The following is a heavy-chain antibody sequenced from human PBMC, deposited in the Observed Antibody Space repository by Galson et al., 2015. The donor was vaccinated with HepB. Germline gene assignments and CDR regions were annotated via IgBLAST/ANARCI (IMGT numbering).Heavy chain of an antibody. CDR1: GFTFSSYA. D-gene: IGHD6-19*01. Sequence: SLRLSCAASGFTFSSYAMHWVRQAPGKGLEYVSAISSNGGSTYYADSVKGRFTISRDNSKNTLYLQMSSLRAEDTAVYYCVKGGREQWLVPGDYWGQGTLVTVSS. V-gene: IGHV3-64D*06. CDR3: VKGGREQWLVPGDY. CDR2: ISSNGGST. J-gene: IGHJ4*02.